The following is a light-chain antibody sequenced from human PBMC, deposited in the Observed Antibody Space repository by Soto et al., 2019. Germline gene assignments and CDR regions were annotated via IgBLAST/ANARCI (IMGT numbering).Light chain of an antibody. J-gene: IGLJ3*02. CDR1: SGHSSYI. CDR2: LEGSGSY. V-gene: IGLV4-60*02. Sequence: QSVLTQSSSASASLGSSVKFTCTLSSGHSSYIIAWHQQQPGKAPRYLMKLEGSGSYNKGSGVPDRFSGYSSGADRYLTISNPQFEDEADYYCETWDSNSWVFGGGTKLTVL. CDR3: ETWDSNSWV.